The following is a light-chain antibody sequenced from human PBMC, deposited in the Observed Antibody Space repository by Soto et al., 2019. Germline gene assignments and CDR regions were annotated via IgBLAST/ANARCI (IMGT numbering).Light chain of an antibody. CDR2: GAS. CDR3: QQYNNWLTWT. CDR1: QSVSSN. Sequence: EIVMTQSPATLSVSPGERATLSCRASQSVSSNLAWYQQKPGQAPRLLIYGASTRATGIPARFSGSGSGTEFTLNISSLQSEDFAVYYCQQYNNWLTWTFGQGTKLEIK. J-gene: IGKJ2*02. V-gene: IGKV3-15*01.